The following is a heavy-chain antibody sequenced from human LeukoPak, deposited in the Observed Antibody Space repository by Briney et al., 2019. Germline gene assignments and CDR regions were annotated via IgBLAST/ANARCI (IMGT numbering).Heavy chain of an antibody. CDR1: GYSFTSDG. CDR3: ARDFHVLRYFDWPL. V-gene: IGHV1-18*01. J-gene: IGHJ4*02. Sequence: ASVNVSCKASGYSFTSDGISWVRQAAGQGLERMGWISAYNGNTNYAQKLQGRVTMTTDTSTSTAYMELRSLRSDDTAVYYCARDFHVLRYFDWPLWGQGTLVTVSS. D-gene: IGHD3-9*01. CDR2: ISAYNGNT.